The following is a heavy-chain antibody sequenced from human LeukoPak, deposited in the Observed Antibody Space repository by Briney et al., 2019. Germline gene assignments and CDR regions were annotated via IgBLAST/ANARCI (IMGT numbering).Heavy chain of an antibody. V-gene: IGHV3-30-3*01. Sequence: QSGGSLRLSCAASGFTFSSYAMHWVRQAPGKGLEWVAVISYDGSNKYYADSVKGRFTISRDNSKNTLYLQMNSLRAEDTAVYYCARDGYCSSTSCYIYYWGQGTLVTVSS. CDR2: ISYDGSNK. CDR3: ARDGYCSSTSCYIYY. J-gene: IGHJ4*02. CDR1: GFTFSSYA. D-gene: IGHD2-2*03.